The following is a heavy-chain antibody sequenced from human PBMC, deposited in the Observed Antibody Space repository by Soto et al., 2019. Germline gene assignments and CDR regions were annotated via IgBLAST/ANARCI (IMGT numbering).Heavy chain of an antibody. CDR1: GGTFISYA. Sequence: SLKVSCKACGGTFISYAISWLLQSPLQGLEWMGWIIPIFGTANYAQKFQGRVTITADKSTSTAYMELSSLRSEDTAVYYCARIAAAGHYYYYGMDVWGQGTTVTVSS. J-gene: IGHJ6*02. CDR2: IIPIFGTA. V-gene: IGHV1-69*06. CDR3: ARIAAAGHYYYYGMDV. D-gene: IGHD6-13*01.